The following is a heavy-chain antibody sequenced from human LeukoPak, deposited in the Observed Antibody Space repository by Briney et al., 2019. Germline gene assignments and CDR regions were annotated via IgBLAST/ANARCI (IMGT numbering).Heavy chain of an antibody. D-gene: IGHD6-6*01. V-gene: IGHV3-74*01. CDR1: GCSISSYW. J-gene: IGHJ4*02. Sequence: AGTLSLSCAVSGCSISSYWLYWVRHPPGQGLVWVSRINTDGSSTTYADSVKGRFTISRDNAKNTLYLQMNSLSAKDTAVYDCARGYSSSYRIDYWGQGTLVTVSS. CDR3: ARGYSSSYRIDY. CDR2: INTDGSST.